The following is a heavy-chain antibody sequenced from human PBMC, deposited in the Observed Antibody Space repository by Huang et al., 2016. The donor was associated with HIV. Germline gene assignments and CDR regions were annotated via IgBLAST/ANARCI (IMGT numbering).Heavy chain of an antibody. D-gene: IGHD1-7*01. Sequence: VESGGLLVQRGGSIRLSCVGSTFTFGAYWWSLVGQSTGEGREWVANIKQDESEKYYVESVKGRFNISRDNAKKGLFLEMNNVRVEDTATYYCATKTAAIDIWGQGTTVTVS. J-gene: IGHJ6*02. CDR1: TFTFGAYW. V-gene: IGHV3-7*01. CDR2: IKQDESEK. CDR3: ATKTAAIDI.